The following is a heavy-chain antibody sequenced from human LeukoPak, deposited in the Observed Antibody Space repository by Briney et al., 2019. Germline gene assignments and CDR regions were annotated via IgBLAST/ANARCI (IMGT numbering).Heavy chain of an antibody. J-gene: IGHJ4*02. CDR1: GGTFSSYA. V-gene: IGHV1-69*06. D-gene: IGHD2-2*01. CDR2: IIPIFGTA. Sequence: GASVKVSCKASGGTFSSYAISWVRQAPGQGLEWMGGIIPIFGTANYAQKFQGRVTITADKSTSTAYMELSSLRSEDTAVYYCARSPQHCSSTSCYSYWGQGTLVTVSS. CDR3: ARSPQHCSSTSCYSY.